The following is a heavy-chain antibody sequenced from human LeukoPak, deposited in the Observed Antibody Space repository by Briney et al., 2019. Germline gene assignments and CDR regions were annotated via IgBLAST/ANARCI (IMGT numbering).Heavy chain of an antibody. Sequence: GASLRLSCAASGFTFSSYSMNWVRQAPGKGLEWVSSISSSSSYIYYADSVKGRFTISRDNAKSSLYLQMNSLRAEDTAVYYCASSHRFLEWLLSFDYWGQGTLVTVSS. J-gene: IGHJ4*02. CDR1: GFTFSSYS. CDR3: ASSHRFLEWLLSFDY. D-gene: IGHD3-3*01. V-gene: IGHV3-21*01. CDR2: ISSSSSYI.